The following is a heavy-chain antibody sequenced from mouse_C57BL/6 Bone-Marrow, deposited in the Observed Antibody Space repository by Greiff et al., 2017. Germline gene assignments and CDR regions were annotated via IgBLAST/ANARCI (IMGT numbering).Heavy chain of an antibody. Sequence: VQLQQSGAELVKPGASVKLSCTASGFNIKDYYMHWVKQRTEQGLEWIGRIDPEDGETTYAPKFQGKATRTADTSSKTAYLQLSSLTSEYTAVYYCARDDYAYYYAMDYWGQGTSVTVSS. D-gene: IGHD2-4*01. J-gene: IGHJ4*01. V-gene: IGHV14-2*01. CDR2: IDPEDGET. CDR1: GFNIKDYY. CDR3: ARDDYAYYYAMDY.